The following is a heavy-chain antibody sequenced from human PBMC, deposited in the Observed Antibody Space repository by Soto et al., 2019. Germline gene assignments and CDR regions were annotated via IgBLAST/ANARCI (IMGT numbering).Heavy chain of an antibody. D-gene: IGHD3-3*01. CDR3: TTDTRRISVFGVPWDS. CDR1: GFTFSSYA. Sequence: GGSLRLSCAGSGFTFSSYAMPWVRQAPCKWLEWVAVISYDGSNKYYADSVKGRFTISRDNPKNTLYLQMNSLRAEDTGVYYCTTDTRRISVFGVPWDSWGQGTLVTVSS. V-gene: IGHV3-30-3*01. J-gene: IGHJ4*02. CDR2: ISYDGSNK.